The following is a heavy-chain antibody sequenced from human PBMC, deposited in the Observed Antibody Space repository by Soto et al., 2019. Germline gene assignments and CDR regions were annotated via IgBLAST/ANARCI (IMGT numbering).Heavy chain of an antibody. D-gene: IGHD3-10*01. CDR2: IYYSGST. V-gene: IGHV4-59*01. CDR1: GGSISSYY. J-gene: IGHJ1*01. CDR3: ASKNYYGSGSKFQH. Sequence: PSETLSLTCTVSGGSISSYYWSRIRQPPGKGLEWIGYIYYSGSTNYNPSLKSRVTISVDTSKNQFSLRLSSVTAADTAVYYCASKNYYGSGSKFQHWGQGTLVTVSS.